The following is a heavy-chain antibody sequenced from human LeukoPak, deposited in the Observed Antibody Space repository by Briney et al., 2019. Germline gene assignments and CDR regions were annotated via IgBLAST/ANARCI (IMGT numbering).Heavy chain of an antibody. Sequence: PSETLSLTCTVSGGSITSYHYSWIRQPPGKGLEWIGYIYYSGSTSYNPSLKSRVTISVDTSKNQFSLTVSSVTAADTAVYYCARGHNSGWYNWFDPWGQGTLVTVSS. CDR3: ARGHNSGWYNWFDP. CDR2: IYYSGST. CDR1: GGSITSYH. J-gene: IGHJ5*02. D-gene: IGHD6-19*01. V-gene: IGHV4-59*12.